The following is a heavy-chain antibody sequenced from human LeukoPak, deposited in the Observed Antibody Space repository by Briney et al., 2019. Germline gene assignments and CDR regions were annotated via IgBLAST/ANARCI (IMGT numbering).Heavy chain of an antibody. V-gene: IGHV3-23*01. Sequence: GGSLRLSCAASGFTFSSYAMSWVRQAPGKGLEWVSAISGSGGSTYYADSVKGRFTISRDNSKNTLYLQMNSLRAEDTAVYYCAKDSCSSTSCRGSFDYWGQGTLVTVSS. D-gene: IGHD2-2*01. CDR1: GFTFSSYA. CDR3: AKDSCSSTSCRGSFDY. CDR2: ISGSGGST. J-gene: IGHJ4*02.